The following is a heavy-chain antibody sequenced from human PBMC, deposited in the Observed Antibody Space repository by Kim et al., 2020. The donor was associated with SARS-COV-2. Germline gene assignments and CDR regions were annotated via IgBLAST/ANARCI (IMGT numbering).Heavy chain of an antibody. CDR3: ARGNAAGNYYYGMDV. Sequence: GGSLRLSCVVSGFTVSSSYMSWVRQAPGKGLEWVSVIYSGGSTYYADSVRGRFTISRDMSRNTLYLQMNSLRAEDTAVYYCARGNAAGNYYYGMDVWGQG. J-gene: IGHJ6*02. D-gene: IGHD6-13*01. CDR1: GFTVSSSY. CDR2: IYSGGST. V-gene: IGHV3-66*01.